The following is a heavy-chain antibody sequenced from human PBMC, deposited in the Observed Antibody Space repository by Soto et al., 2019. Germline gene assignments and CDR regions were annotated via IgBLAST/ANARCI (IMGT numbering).Heavy chain of an antibody. V-gene: IGHV3-33*01. CDR3: ARAVTLGPRGYFQH. CDR1: GFTFSSYS. D-gene: IGHD3-3*01. CDR2: IWYDGSNK. Sequence: VGSLRLSCVASGFTFSSYSMHGVRQAPGKGLEWVAVIWYDGSNKYYADSVKGRFTISRDNSKNTLYLQMNSLRAEDTAVYYCARAVTLGPRGYFQHWGQGTLVTVSS. J-gene: IGHJ1*01.